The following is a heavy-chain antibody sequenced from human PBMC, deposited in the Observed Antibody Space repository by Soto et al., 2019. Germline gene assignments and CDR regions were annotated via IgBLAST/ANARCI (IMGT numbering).Heavy chain of an antibody. J-gene: IGHJ2*01. CDR3: ARDPTANRASVYFDL. CDR1: GYTFTNYD. CDR2: FSTERDLT. V-gene: IGHV1-18*04. D-gene: IGHD1-1*01. Sequence: QVRLVQSEGEVKKPGASVKVSCRASGYTFTNYDISWVRQVPGQGLEWMGWFSTERDLTKYAQKFQGRVTMTTDTFTNTAYMELKSLRFDDAAVYYCARDPTANRASVYFDLWGRGTLVNVSS.